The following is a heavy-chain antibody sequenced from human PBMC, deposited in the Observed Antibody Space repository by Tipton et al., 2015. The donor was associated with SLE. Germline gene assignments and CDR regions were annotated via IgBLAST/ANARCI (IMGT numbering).Heavy chain of an antibody. CDR1: GASVTSGYF. D-gene: IGHD2-21*01. CDR3: ARDNLDFMNGGDYYGMDV. CDR2: VYRSGST. Sequence: GLVKPSETLFLTCAVSGASVTSGYFWDWIRQSPGKGLEWIGYVYRSGSTTYNPSLKSRVIISIDTSKNQFYLKLSSVTAADTAAYYCARDNLDFMNGGDYYGMDVWGQGTTVTVSS. J-gene: IGHJ6*02. V-gene: IGHV4-61*01.